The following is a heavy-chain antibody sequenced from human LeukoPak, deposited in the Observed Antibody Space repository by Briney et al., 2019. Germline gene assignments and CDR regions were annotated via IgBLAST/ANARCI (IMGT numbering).Heavy chain of an antibody. J-gene: IGHJ4*02. Sequence: SETLSLTCNVSGASIRSGRNYWGWIRQSSGKGLEWIGSIYYSGSSSYNPSLQSRVSISVDTSKNHISLKVFSLTAADTALYYCARHVSGSAMMHYFDYWGQGTLVTVSS. CDR2: IYYSGSS. CDR1: GASIRSGRNY. CDR3: ARHVSGSAMMHYFDY. D-gene: IGHD5-18*01. V-gene: IGHV4-39*01.